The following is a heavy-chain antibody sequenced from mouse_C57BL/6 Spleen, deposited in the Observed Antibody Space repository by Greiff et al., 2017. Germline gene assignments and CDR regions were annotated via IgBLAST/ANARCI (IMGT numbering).Heavy chain of an antibody. CDR1: GFTFTDYY. CDR2: IRNKANGYTT. D-gene: IGHD1-1*01. J-gene: IGHJ3*01. CDR3: ARYDDGSSFAY. V-gene: IGHV7-3*01. Sequence: EVKLVESGGGLVQPGGSLSLSCAASGFTFTDYYMSWVRQPPGKALEWLGFIRNKANGYTTEYSASVKGRFTISRDNSQSILYLQMNALRAEDSATYYCARYDDGSSFAYWGQGTLVTVSA.